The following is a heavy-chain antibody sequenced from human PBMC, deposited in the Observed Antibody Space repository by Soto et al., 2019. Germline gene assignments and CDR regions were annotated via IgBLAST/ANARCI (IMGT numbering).Heavy chain of an antibody. V-gene: IGHV4-59*01. CDR1: GGSISRYY. CDR3: ARERSYYNSEFDY. J-gene: IGHJ4*02. Sequence: PSETLSLTCPVSGGSISRYYWSWIRQPPGKGLEWIGYIYYSGSTNYNPSLKSRVTISVDTSKNQFSLKLSSVTAADTAVYYCARERSYYNSEFDYWGQGTLVTVSS. D-gene: IGHD3-10*01. CDR2: IYYSGST.